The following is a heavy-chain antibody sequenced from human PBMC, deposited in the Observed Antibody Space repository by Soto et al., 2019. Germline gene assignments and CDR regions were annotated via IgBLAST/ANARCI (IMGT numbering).Heavy chain of an antibody. CDR3: ARDHPDFHSEFDY. J-gene: IGHJ4*02. CDR2: TYYMSKWYN. CDR1: WDSVSINSAA. V-gene: IGHV6-1*01. Sequence: PSQTLSLTCAISWDSVSINSAAWNWIRQSPSRGLEWLGRTYYMSKWYNDYAESVKSRITIKPDTYKNQFSLHLNSVTPEDPAVYYCARDHPDFHSEFDYWGQGTLVTASS. D-gene: IGHD5-18*01.